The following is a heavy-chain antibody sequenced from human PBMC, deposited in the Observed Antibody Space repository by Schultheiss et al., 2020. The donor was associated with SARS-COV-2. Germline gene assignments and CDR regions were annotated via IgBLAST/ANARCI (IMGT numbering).Heavy chain of an antibody. Sequence: SETLSLTCAVSGGSFSGYYWNWIRQPPGKGLEWIGYIYYSGSTNYNPSLKSRVTISVDTSKNQFSLKLNSVTAADTAVYYCARGAGGYCSGGSCYSYHYYGMDVWGQGTTVTVSS. V-gene: IGHV4-34*09. J-gene: IGHJ6*02. CDR3: ARGAGGYCSGGSCYSYHYYGMDV. CDR2: IYYSGST. D-gene: IGHD2-15*01. CDR1: GGSFSGYY.